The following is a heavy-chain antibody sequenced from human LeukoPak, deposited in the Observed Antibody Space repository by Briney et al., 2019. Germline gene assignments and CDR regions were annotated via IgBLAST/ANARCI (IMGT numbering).Heavy chain of an antibody. D-gene: IGHD3-22*01. J-gene: IGHJ4*02. Sequence: GGSLRLSCAASGFTFSSYAMSWVRQAPGKGLEWVSAISGSGGSTYYADSVKGRYSISRDNSKNTLYLQMNSLRAEDTAVYYCAKGYDSSGDYYFDYWGQGTLVTVSS. CDR3: AKGYDSSGDYYFDY. CDR2: ISGSGGST. CDR1: GFTFSSYA. V-gene: IGHV3-23*01.